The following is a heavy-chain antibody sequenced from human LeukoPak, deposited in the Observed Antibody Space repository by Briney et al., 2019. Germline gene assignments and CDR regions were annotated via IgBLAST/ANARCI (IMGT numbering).Heavy chain of an antibody. CDR1: GGSISSGGYY. J-gene: IGHJ5*01. V-gene: IGHV4-30-2*01. D-gene: IGHD1-1*01. CDR2: IYHSGST. Sequence: PSQTLSLTCTVSGGSISSGGYYWSWIRQPPGKGLEWIGYIYHSGSTYYNPSLKSRVTISVDRSKNQFSLKLSSVTAADTAVYYCARDAEGTTKFDSWGQGTLVTVSS. CDR3: ARDAEGTTKFDS.